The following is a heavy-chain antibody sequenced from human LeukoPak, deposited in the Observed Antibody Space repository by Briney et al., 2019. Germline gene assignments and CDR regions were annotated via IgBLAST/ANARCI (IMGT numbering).Heavy chain of an antibody. Sequence: GGSLRLSCAASGFTFSSYAMHWVRQAPGKGLEWVAFISHDESDKYYADSVKGRFTISRDNSKNTLYLQMNSLRADDTAVFYCARENNRNDGAFDTWGQGTMVIVSS. J-gene: IGHJ3*02. CDR3: ARENNRNDGAFDT. D-gene: IGHD1-1*01. V-gene: IGHV3-30*04. CDR2: ISHDESDK. CDR1: GFTFSSYA.